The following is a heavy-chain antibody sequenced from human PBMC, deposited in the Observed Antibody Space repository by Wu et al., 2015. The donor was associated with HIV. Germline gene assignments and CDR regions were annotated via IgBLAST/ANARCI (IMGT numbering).Heavy chain of an antibody. V-gene: IGHV1-18*01. J-gene: IGHJ4*02. D-gene: IGHD3-22*01. CDR2: ISARNGNT. CDR1: GYIFTDYG. Sequence: VQLVQSGGEVKKPGASVRVACKTSGYIFTDYGINWVRQAPGEGLEWMGWISARNGNTKYAQKFQGRVTMTTDASSDTAYMDLRSLTSDDTAVYFCARGHYYDASSSPMYWGPGTRATVSS. CDR3: ARGHYYDASSSPMY.